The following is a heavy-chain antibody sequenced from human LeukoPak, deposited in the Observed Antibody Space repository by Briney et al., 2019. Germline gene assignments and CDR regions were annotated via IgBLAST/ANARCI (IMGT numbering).Heavy chain of an antibody. CDR2: ISSSGFSI. CDR3: ASPNGVTGDDF. CDR1: GITFGDYR. V-gene: IGHV3-11*01. Sequence: NPGGSLRLSCAASGITFGDYRMSWIRQAPGKGLEWVAHISSSGFSINYADSVKGRFTISRDNAKNSLYLHMNSLRAEDTAVYYCASPNGVTGDDFWGQGTLVTVSS. J-gene: IGHJ4*02. D-gene: IGHD1-20*01.